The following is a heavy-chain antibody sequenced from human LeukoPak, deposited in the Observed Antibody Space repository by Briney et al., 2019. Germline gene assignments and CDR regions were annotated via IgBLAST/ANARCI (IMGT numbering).Heavy chain of an antibody. V-gene: IGHV6-1*01. Sequence: SQTLSLTCAISGDSVSSNSAAWNWIRQSPSRGLEWLGRTFYKSMWYYDYALSVKSRIAINPDTSNNQFSLQLNSVTPEDTAVYFCARESEGAPLHFDSWGQGTLVTVSS. D-gene: IGHD1-26*01. CDR3: ARESEGAPLHFDS. J-gene: IGHJ4*02. CDR2: TFYKSMWYY. CDR1: GDSVSSNSAA.